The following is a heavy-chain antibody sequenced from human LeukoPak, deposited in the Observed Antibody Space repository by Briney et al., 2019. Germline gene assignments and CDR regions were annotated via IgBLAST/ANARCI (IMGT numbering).Heavy chain of an antibody. CDR2: ITHNGGTQ. CDR1: GFTFGNYA. CDR3: ARDAQSGAFSDFDY. J-gene: IGHJ4*02. Sequence: GTSLRLACAASGFTFGNYAIHWVRQVPGEGLEWVAIITHNGGTQYYADSVKGRFTISRDNSQSTVFLQMNSRRAEDTAVYYCARDAQSGAFSDFDYWGQGTLVTVSS. V-gene: IGHV3-30-3*01. D-gene: IGHD2-15*01.